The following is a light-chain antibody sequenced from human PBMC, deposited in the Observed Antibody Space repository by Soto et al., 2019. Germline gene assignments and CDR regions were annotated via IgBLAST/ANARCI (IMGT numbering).Light chain of an antibody. J-gene: IGLJ2*01. V-gene: IGLV2-23*01. Sequence: QSALTQPASVSGSPGQSITISCTGTSRDVGSYNLVSWYQQHPGKAPKLMIYEGSKRPSGVSNRFSGSKSGNTASLTISGLQAEDEADYYCCSYAGSVVFGGGTKVTVL. CDR3: CSYAGSVV. CDR2: EGS. CDR1: SRDVGSYNL.